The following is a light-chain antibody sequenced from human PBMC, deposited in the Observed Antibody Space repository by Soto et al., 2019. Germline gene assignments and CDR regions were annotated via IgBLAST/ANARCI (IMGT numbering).Light chain of an antibody. CDR3: QQSYSTPRT. CDR2: AAS. J-gene: IGKJ1*01. Sequence: IQMTQSPSSLSASVGDRVTITCRASQSISSYLNWYQQKPGKAPKLLSYAASSLKSGVPSRFSDSGSGTDFTLAICSLQPEDFATYYGQQSYSTPRTFGQGTKVEIK. V-gene: IGKV1-39*01. CDR1: QSISSY.